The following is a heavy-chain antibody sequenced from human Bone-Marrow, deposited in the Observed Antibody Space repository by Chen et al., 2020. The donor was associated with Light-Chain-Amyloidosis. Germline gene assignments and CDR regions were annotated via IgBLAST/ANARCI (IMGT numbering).Heavy chain of an antibody. V-gene: IGHV3-48*03. CDR2: ISAGGDSM. Sequence: QLVESGGSLVQPGGSLRLSCAASGFTFTTYGMNWVRKAPGKGLEWVSYISAGGDSMYYADSVKGRFTVSRDDARNSLFLQMNSLRAEDTAVYYCSRDAVAPGDTDYWGQGTLVTVSS. J-gene: IGHJ4*02. D-gene: IGHD1-1*01. CDR1: GFTFTTYG. CDR3: SRDAVAPGDTDY.